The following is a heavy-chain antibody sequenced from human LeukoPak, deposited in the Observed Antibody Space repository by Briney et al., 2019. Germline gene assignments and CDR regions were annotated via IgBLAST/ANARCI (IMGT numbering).Heavy chain of an antibody. J-gene: IGHJ6*02. CDR1: GFTFDDYA. V-gene: IGHV3-43*02. Sequence: GGSLRLSCAASGFTFDDYAMHWVRQAPGKGLEWVSLISGDGGSTYYADSVKGRFTISRDNSKNSMYLQMNSLRTEDTALYYCAKSAAGIYYYYYYGMDVWGQGTTVTVSS. CDR3: AKSAAGIYYYYYYGMDV. D-gene: IGHD6-13*01. CDR2: ISGDGGST.